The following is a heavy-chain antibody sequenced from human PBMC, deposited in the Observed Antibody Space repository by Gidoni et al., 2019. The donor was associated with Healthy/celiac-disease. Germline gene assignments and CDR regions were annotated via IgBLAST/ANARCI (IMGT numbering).Heavy chain of an antibody. CDR1: GFTFSDYY. V-gene: IGHV3-11*06. Sequence: QVQLVESGGGLVKPGGSLRLSCAASGFTFSDYYMSCIRQAPGKGLECVSYIISSSSYTNYADSVKGRCTISRDNAKNSLYLQMNSLRAEDTAVYYCARDAGSWYTGFWFDYWGQGTLVTVSA. CDR3: ARDAGSWYTGFWFDY. CDR2: IISSSSYT. D-gene: IGHD6-13*01. J-gene: IGHJ4*02.